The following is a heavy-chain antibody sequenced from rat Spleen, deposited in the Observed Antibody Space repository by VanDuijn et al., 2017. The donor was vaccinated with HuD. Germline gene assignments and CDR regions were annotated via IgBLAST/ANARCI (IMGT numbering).Heavy chain of an antibody. D-gene: IGHD1-2*01. CDR2: ITNTGGSM. CDR1: GFTFNKSW. CDR3: SRGNYYSSYCDY. V-gene: IGHV5-31*01. Sequence: EVQLVESGGGLVQPGRSLKLSCVASGFTFNKSWMTWIRQAPGKGLEWVASITNTGGSMYYPDSVKGRFTISRNNANGTLYLQMNSLRSEDTATYYCSRGNYYSSYCDYWGHGVMVTVSS. J-gene: IGHJ2*01.